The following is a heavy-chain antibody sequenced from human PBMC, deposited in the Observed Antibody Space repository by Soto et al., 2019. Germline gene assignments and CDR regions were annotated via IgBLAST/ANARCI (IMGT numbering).Heavy chain of an antibody. Sequence: QVQLVQSGAEVKKPGSSVKVSCKASGGTFSSYAISWVRQAPGQGHEWMGGITPFFGTANYAQKFQGRVTITEDEWTSTAYMELSSLRSEDTAVYYCARAMRIGYDWGYCVYWGQGTLVTVSS. CDR3: ARAMRIGYDWGYCVY. CDR1: GGTFSSYA. V-gene: IGHV1-69*01. D-gene: IGHD5-12*01. CDR2: ITPFFGTA. J-gene: IGHJ4*02.